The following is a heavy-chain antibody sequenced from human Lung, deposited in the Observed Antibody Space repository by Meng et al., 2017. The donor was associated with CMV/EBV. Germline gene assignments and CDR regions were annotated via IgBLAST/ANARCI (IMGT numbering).Heavy chain of an antibody. CDR3: ARAPLTYCTKTSCYGFDP. J-gene: IGHJ5*02. V-gene: IGHV1-46*01. Sequence: ASXXVSXRAAGYIFTNYYMHGWRQPTGQGLEWMGIIKPSGGSTNYAQKFQGRVTMTEDTSTSTVYMELSSLGSEDTALYYWARAPLTYCTKTSCYGFDPWXQGTQVTVSS. CDR2: IKPSGGST. CDR1: GYIFTNYY. D-gene: IGHD2-2*01.